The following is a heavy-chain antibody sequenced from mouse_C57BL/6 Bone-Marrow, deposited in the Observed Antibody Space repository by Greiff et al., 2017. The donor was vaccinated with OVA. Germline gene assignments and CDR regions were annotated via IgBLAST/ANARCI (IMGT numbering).Heavy chain of an antibody. V-gene: IGHV1-26*01. CDR3: AREGITTVVLPYFDY. J-gene: IGHJ2*01. CDR2: INPNNGGT. Sequence: EVQLQQSGPELVKPGASVKISCKASGYTFTDYYMNWVKQSHGKSLEWIGDINPNNGGTSYNQKFKGKATLTVDKSSSTAYMEPRSLTSEDSAVYYCAREGITTVVLPYFDYWGQGTTLTVSS. CDR1: GYTFTDYY. D-gene: IGHD1-1*01.